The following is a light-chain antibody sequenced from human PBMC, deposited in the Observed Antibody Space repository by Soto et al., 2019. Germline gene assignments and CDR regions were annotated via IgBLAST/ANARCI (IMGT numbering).Light chain of an antibody. J-gene: IGKJ3*01. V-gene: IGKV1-12*01. CDR3: HKPKSFPFT. CDR1: QGISSW. Sequence: DIQMTQSPSSVSASVGDRVTITCRASQGISSWLAWYQQKPGKAPKLLIYAASSLQSGVPSRFSGSGSGTDFPLTTCSLQLEDFATYYCHKPKSFPFTSAPGTKVDI. CDR2: AAS.